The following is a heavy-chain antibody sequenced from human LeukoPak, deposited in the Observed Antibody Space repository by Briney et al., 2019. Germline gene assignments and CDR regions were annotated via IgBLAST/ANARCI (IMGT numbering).Heavy chain of an antibody. J-gene: IGHJ4*02. CDR2: IYYSGST. CDR3: ARAYDFWSGYFDY. Sequence: SETLSLTCTVSGGSISSYYWSWIRQPPGKGLEWIGYIYYSGSTNYNPSLKSRVTISVDTSKNQFSLKLSSVTAADTAVYYCARAYDFWSGYFDYWGQGTLVTVSS. V-gene: IGHV4-59*08. CDR1: GGSISSYY. D-gene: IGHD3-3*01.